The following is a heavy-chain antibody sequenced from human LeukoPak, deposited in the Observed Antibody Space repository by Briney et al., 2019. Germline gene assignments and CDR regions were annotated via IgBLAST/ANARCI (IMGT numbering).Heavy chain of an antibody. CDR3: ARSPDYDFWSGYYNWFDP. Sequence: KPSETLSLTCTVSGGSISSYYWSWIRQPPGKGLEWIGYIYYSGSTNYNPSLKSRVTISVDTSKNQFSLKLSSVTAADTAVYYCARSPDYDFWSGYYNWFDPWGQGTLVTVSS. J-gene: IGHJ5*02. D-gene: IGHD3-3*01. CDR2: IYYSGST. V-gene: IGHV4-59*01. CDR1: GGSISSYY.